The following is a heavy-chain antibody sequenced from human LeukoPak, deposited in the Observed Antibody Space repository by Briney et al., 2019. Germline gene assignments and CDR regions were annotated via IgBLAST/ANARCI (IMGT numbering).Heavy chain of an antibody. CDR3: AKAGMVFHYYFDY. Sequence: GGPLRLSCAASGFTFSSYAMSWVRQAPGKGLEWVSAISGSGGSTYYADSVKGRFTIPRDNSKNTLYLQMNSLRAEDTAVYYCAKAGMVFHYYFDYWGQGTLVTVSS. CDR2: ISGSGGST. V-gene: IGHV3-23*01. D-gene: IGHD3-3*01. J-gene: IGHJ4*02. CDR1: GFTFSSYA.